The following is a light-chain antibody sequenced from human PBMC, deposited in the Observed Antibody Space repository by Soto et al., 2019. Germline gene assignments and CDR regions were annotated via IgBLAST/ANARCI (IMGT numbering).Light chain of an antibody. CDR2: SNT. Sequence: QSVLTQPPSVSGAPGQRVTISCTGSNSNIGAGFGVQWYQQFPRTAPRLLLYSNTNRPSGVPDRFSASKSGTSASLAITGRRAEDEADYYCQSFDINVLALIFGVGTKLTVL. V-gene: IGLV1-40*01. J-gene: IGLJ2*01. CDR1: NSNIGAGFG. CDR3: QSFDINVLALI.